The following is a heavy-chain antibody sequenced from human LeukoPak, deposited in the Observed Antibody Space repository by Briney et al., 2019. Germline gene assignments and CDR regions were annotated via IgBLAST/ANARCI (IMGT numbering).Heavy chain of an antibody. Sequence: GGSLRLSCAASGFTFSSYWMSWVRQAPGKGLEWVANIKQDGSEKYYVDSVKGRFTISRDNAKNSLYLQMNSLRAEDTAVYYCARGGYSCGYEFDYWGQGTLVTVSS. D-gene: IGHD5-18*01. CDR3: ARGGYSCGYEFDY. CDR2: IKQDGSEK. CDR1: GFTFSSYW. V-gene: IGHV3-7*01. J-gene: IGHJ4*02.